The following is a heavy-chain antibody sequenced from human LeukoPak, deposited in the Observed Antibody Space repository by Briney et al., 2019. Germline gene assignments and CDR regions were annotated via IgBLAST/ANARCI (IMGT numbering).Heavy chain of an antibody. CDR1: DDSISSYY. Sequence: SETLSLTGSVSDDSISSYYWSWVRQSPGKGLEWIGYLSYSGSANYNPSLTSRVTISADTSKKQFSLKLKSVSAADTAVYYCVRHEYCSGGRCYHFAMEVWGQGTTVTVSP. J-gene: IGHJ6*01. D-gene: IGHD2-15*01. CDR2: LSYSGSA. V-gene: IGHV4-59*08. CDR3: VRHEYCSGGRCYHFAMEV.